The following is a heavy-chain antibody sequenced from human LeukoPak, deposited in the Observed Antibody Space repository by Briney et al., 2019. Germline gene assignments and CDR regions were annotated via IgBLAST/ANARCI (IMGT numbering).Heavy chain of an antibody. D-gene: IGHD6-19*01. CDR2: IKQDGSEK. CDR3: ASVKQWQVRYNWFDP. CDR1: GFTFSSYW. J-gene: IGHJ5*02. Sequence: PGGSLRVSCAASGFTFSSYWMSWVRQAPGKGLEWVANIKQDGSEKYYVDSVKGRFTISRDNAKNSLYLQMNSLRAEDTAVYYCASVKQWQVRYNWFDPWGQGTLVTVSS. V-gene: IGHV3-7*01.